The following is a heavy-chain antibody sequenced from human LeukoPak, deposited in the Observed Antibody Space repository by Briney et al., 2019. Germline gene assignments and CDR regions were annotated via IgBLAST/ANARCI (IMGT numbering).Heavy chain of an antibody. CDR2: MSYDGNIK. CDR1: GFTFSSYA. Sequence: GSLRLSCAASGFTFSSYAMHWVRQAPGKGLEWVALMSYDGNIKYYTDSVKGRFTISRDNSKNTLYLQMNSLGAEDTAVYYCARVYCSSTSCYAAYYYMDVWGKGTTVTVSS. J-gene: IGHJ6*03. CDR3: ARVYCSSTSCYAAYYYMDV. V-gene: IGHV3-30-3*01. D-gene: IGHD2-2*01.